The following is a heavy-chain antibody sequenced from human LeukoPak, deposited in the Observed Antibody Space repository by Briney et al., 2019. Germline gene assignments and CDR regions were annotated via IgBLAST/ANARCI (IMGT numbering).Heavy chain of an antibody. J-gene: IGHJ5*02. D-gene: IGHD3-10*01. Sequence: SETLSLTCTVSGGSISSYYWSWIRQPPGKGLEWIGYIYYSGSTNYNPSLKSRVTISVDTSKNQFSLKLSSVTAAVTAVYYCARLVVRGVIIGGLWFDPWGQGTLVTVSS. CDR2: IYYSGST. CDR3: ARLVVRGVIIGGLWFDP. V-gene: IGHV4-59*08. CDR1: GGSISSYY.